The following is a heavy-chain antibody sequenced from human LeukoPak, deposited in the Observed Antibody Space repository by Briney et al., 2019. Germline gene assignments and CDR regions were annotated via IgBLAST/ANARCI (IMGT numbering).Heavy chain of an antibody. CDR3: ARLWWSGSSYFDY. Sequence: SETLSLTCTVSGGSTSSGSYYWGWIRQPPGMGLEWIGSIYYSGTTYYNPSLKSRVTISVDTSKNQFSLKLSSVTAADTAVYYCARLWWSGSSYFDYWGQGTLVTVSS. J-gene: IGHJ4*02. V-gene: IGHV4-39*01. CDR1: GGSTSSGSYY. CDR2: IYYSGTT. D-gene: IGHD6-6*01.